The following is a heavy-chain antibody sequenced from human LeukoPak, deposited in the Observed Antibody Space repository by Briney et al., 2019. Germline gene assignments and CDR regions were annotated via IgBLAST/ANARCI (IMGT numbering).Heavy chain of an antibody. CDR1: GFTFSDYY. CDR2: ISSSGSTI. CDR3: ARDHRWLNDAFDI. V-gene: IGHV3-11*04. D-gene: IGHD4-23*01. Sequence: GGSLRLSCAASGFTFSDYYMSWIRQAPGKGLEWVSYISSSGSTIYYADSVRGRFTISRDNAKNSLYLQMNSLRAEDTAVYYCARDHRWLNDAFDIWGQGTMVTVSS. J-gene: IGHJ3*02.